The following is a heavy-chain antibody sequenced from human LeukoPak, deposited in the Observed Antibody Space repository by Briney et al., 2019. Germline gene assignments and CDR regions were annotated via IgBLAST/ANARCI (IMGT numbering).Heavy chain of an antibody. V-gene: IGHV4-39*01. D-gene: IGHD3-10*01. Sequence: SSETLSLTCTVSGGSISSSSYYWGWIRQPPEKGLEWIGSIYYSGSTYYNPSLKSRVTISVVTSKNQFSLKLGSVTAADTAVYYCARHLHRYGSGTYYHFDYWGQGTLVTVSS. J-gene: IGHJ4*02. CDR1: GGSISSSSYY. CDR2: IYYSGST. CDR3: ARHLHRYGSGTYYHFDY.